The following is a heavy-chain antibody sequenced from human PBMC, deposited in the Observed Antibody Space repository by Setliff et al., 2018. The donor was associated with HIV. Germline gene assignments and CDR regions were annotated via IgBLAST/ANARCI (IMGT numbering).Heavy chain of an antibody. CDR3: ARVVDRDYDFWSAYEY. CDR2: IIPKSGET. V-gene: IGHV1-2*02. Sequence: ASVKVSCRSSGYTFTAHHIHWVRQAPGQGPEWMGWIIPKSGETSYAEKFRGRVTMTRDTSLSTDYMELSWLTSDDTAVYYCARVVDRDYDFWSAYEYWGQGTMVTVSS. D-gene: IGHD3-3*01. CDR1: GYTFTAHH. J-gene: IGHJ4*02.